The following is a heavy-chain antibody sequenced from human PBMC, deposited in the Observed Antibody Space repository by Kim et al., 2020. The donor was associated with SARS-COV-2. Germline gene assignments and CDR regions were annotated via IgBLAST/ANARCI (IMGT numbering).Heavy chain of an antibody. Sequence: ASVKVSCKASGYTFTSYAMHWVRQAPGQRLEWMGWINAGNGNTKYSQKFQGRVTITRDTSASTAYMELSSLRSEDTAVYYCARSSQKTYYDFWSGLEVNWDFELWGRGTLVTVSS. J-gene: IGHJ2*01. V-gene: IGHV1-3*01. CDR2: INAGNGNT. CDR3: ARSSQKTYYDFWSGLEVNWDFEL. D-gene: IGHD3-3*01. CDR1: GYTFTSYA.